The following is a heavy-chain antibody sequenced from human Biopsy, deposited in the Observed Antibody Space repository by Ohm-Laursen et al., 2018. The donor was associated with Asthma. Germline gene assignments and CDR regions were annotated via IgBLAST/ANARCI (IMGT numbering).Heavy chain of an antibody. Sequence: ASVKVSCKASGYTFISYAIHWVRQAPGQRLEWMGWINAGNGNTKYSQKFQGRVTITRDTSASTAYMELSCLRSEDTAVYYCARTYYDILTVQVNDAFAIWGQGTMVTVSS. D-gene: IGHD3-9*01. V-gene: IGHV1-3*01. CDR3: ARTYYDILTVQVNDAFAI. J-gene: IGHJ3*02. CDR2: INAGNGNT. CDR1: GYTFISYA.